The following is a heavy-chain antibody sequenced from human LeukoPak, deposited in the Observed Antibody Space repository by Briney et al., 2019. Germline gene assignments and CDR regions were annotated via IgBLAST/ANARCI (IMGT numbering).Heavy chain of an antibody. V-gene: IGHV1-46*01. CDR1: GYTFASYF. D-gene: IGHD6-19*01. Sequence: ASVKVSCKASGYTFASYFMQWVRQAPGQGLEWMGIINPSGGSTSYAQKFQGRVTMTRDTSTSTVYMELNSLRSDDTAVYYCARGGQWLPMGGFDYWGQGTLVTVSS. J-gene: IGHJ4*02. CDR2: INPSGGST. CDR3: ARGGQWLPMGGFDY.